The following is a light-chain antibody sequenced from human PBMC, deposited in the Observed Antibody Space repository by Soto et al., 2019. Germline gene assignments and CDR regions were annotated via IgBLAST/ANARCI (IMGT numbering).Light chain of an antibody. V-gene: IGKV3-20*01. CDR1: QSVSSSY. CDR3: QQYGSSPPWT. J-gene: IGKJ1*01. CDR2: GAS. Sequence: IMLTQSPATLSFSPGERATLSCRASQSVSSSYLAWYQQEPGQAPRLLIYGASSRATGIPDRFSGSGSGTDFTLTISRLEPEDFAVYYCQQYGSSPPWTFGQGTKVDIK.